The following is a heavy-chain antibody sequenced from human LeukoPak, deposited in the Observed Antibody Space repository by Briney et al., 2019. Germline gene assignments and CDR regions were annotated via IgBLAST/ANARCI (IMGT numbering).Heavy chain of an antibody. CDR2: DYCGGNT. CDR1: GFSVTADSYC. Sequence: SETLSLTCTVSGFSVTADSYCWGWIRQPPGKGLEWIGYDYCGGNTNYDPSLKRRVTISVDTSKNQFSLTLTSVTAADTAVYFCARDHFGSLDSWGQGILVTVSS. V-gene: IGHV4-61*01. D-gene: IGHD3-10*01. CDR3: ARDHFGSLDS. J-gene: IGHJ4*02.